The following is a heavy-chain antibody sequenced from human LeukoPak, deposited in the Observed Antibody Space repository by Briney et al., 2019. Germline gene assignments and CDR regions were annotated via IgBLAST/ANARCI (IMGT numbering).Heavy chain of an antibody. D-gene: IGHD1-26*01. CDR3: ARAGSYRGFLDY. CDR1: GGSISSYY. Sequence: SETLSLTCTVSGGSISSYYWSWIRQPPGKGLEWIGYIYYSGSTNYNPSLKSRVTISVDTSKNQLSLKLSSVTAADTAVYYCARAGSYRGFLDYWGQGTLVTVSS. CDR2: IYYSGST. V-gene: IGHV4-59*01. J-gene: IGHJ4*02.